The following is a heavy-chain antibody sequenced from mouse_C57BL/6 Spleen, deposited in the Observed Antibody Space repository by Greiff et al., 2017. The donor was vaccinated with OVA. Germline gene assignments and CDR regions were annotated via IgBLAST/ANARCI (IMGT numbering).Heavy chain of an antibody. CDR2: INPYNGGT. D-gene: IGHD1-1*01. Sequence: EVQLQQSGPVLVKPGASVKMSCKASGYTFTDYYMNWVKQSHGKSLEWIGVINPYNGGTSYNQKFKGKATLTVDKSSSTAYMELNSLTSEDSAVYYCARSRNYYGSSYLDYWGQGTTLTVSS. CDR3: ARSRNYYGSSYLDY. J-gene: IGHJ2*01. V-gene: IGHV1-19*01. CDR1: GYTFTDYY.